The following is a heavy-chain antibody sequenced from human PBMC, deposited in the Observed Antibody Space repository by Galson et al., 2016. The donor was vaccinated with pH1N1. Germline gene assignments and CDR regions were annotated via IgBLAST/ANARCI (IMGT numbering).Heavy chain of an antibody. CDR2: INPNNGDT. V-gene: IGHV1-2*06. CDR1: EYTFIGYY. D-gene: IGHD3-22*01. J-gene: IGHJ4*02. Sequence: SVKVSCKASEYTFIGYYIHWMRQAPGHGLAWMGRINPNNGDTHYAQNFQGRVTMTRDTSISTAYMELKSLRSEDTALYYCARDRNKYDSSGNFDYWGQGTLVTVSS. CDR3: ARDRNKYDSSGNFDY.